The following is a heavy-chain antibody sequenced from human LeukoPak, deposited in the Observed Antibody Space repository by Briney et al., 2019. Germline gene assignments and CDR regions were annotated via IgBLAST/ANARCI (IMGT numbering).Heavy chain of an antibody. CDR3: ARYCSGGSCYGTGSFDY. CDR1: GGSFSGYY. J-gene: IGHJ4*02. V-gene: IGHV4-34*01. Sequence: PAETLSLTCAVYGGSFSGYYWSWIRQPPGKGLEWIGEINRSGSTNYNPSLKSRVTISVDTSKNQFSLKLSSVTAADTAVYYCARYCSGGSCYGTGSFDYWGQGTLVTVSS. CDR2: INRSGST. D-gene: IGHD2-15*01.